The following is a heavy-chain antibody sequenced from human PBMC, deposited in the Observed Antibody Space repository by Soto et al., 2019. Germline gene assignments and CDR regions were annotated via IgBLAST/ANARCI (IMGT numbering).Heavy chain of an antibody. J-gene: IGHJ6*02. CDR2: IYPGDSDT. CDR1: GYRFTNYW. CDR3: ARTAAAGKYYYGVDV. V-gene: IGHV5-51*01. Sequence: RGESLKISCKGSGYRFTNYWIGWVRQMPGKGLEWMGIIYPGDSDTRYSPSLQGQVTISADKSISTAYLQWSSLKASDTAMYYCARTAAAGKYYYGVDVWGQGTTVTVSS. D-gene: IGHD6-13*01.